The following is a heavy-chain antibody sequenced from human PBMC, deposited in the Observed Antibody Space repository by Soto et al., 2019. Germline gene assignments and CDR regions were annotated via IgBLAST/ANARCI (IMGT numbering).Heavy chain of an antibody. CDR1: GFTFSSYA. CDR2: ISGSGGST. CDR3: AKDTTPAIAAAGILYYYGMDV. Sequence: PGGSLRLSCAASGFTFSSYAMSWVRQAPGEGLEWVSAISGSGGSTYYADSVKGRLTISRDNSKNTLYLQMNSLRAEDTAVYYCAKDTTPAIAAAGILYYYGMDVWGQGTTVTVSS. J-gene: IGHJ6*02. D-gene: IGHD6-13*01. V-gene: IGHV3-23*01.